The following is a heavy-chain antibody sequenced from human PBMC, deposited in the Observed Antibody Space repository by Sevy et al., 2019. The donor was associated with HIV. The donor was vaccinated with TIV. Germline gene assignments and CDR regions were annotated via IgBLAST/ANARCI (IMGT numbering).Heavy chain of an antibody. Sequence: GGSLRLSCAASGFTFNDYSMNWVRPAPGKGLEWVSSISSRSTYIYYADSVKGRFTISRDNAKNSLYLQMNSLRAEDTAVYYCARSPVAVAGTRPFDYWGQGTLVTVSS. CDR2: ISSRSTYI. V-gene: IGHV3-21*01. D-gene: IGHD6-19*01. CDR3: ARSPVAVAGTRPFDY. J-gene: IGHJ4*02. CDR1: GFTFNDYS.